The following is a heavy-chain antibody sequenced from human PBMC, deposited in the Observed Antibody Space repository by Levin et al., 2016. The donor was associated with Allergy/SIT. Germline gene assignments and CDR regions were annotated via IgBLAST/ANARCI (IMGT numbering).Heavy chain of an antibody. Sequence: LSLTCAASGFTFSSYSMNWVRQAPGKGLEWVSSIDPSSSYIYYADSVKGRFTISRDNAKNSLSLQMNSLRAEDTAMYYCARDPVNGVLGFDYWGQGALVTVSS. V-gene: IGHV3-21*01. CDR3: ARDPVNGVLGFDY. D-gene: IGHD2-8*01. J-gene: IGHJ4*02. CDR1: GFTFSSYS. CDR2: IDPSSSYI.